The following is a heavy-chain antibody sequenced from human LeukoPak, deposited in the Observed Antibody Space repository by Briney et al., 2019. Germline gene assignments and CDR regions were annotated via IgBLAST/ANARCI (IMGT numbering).Heavy chain of an antibody. CDR3: ANSGSFYFDY. V-gene: IGHV3-23*01. D-gene: IGHD1-26*01. Sequence: GGSLRLSCAASGFTFSSYAMSWVRQAPGKGLEWVSAISGSGGSTYYADSVRGRFTISRDNSKNTLYLQMNSLRAEDTAVYYCANSGSFYFDYWGQGTLVTVSS. CDR2: ISGSGGST. CDR1: GFTFSSYA. J-gene: IGHJ4*02.